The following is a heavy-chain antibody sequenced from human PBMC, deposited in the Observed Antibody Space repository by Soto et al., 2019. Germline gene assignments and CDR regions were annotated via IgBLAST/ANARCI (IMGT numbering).Heavy chain of an antibody. CDR2: IIPIFGTA. J-gene: IGHJ6*02. V-gene: IGHV1-69*01. Sequence: QVQLVQSGAEVKKPGSSVKVSCKASGGTFSSYAISWVRQAPGQGLEWMGVIIPIFGTANYAQKFQGRVTITADESTSTAYMELSSLRSEDTAVYYCARATKSRAYYYYYYGMDVWGQGTTVTVSS. CDR1: GGTFSSYA. CDR3: ARATKSRAYYYYYYGMDV.